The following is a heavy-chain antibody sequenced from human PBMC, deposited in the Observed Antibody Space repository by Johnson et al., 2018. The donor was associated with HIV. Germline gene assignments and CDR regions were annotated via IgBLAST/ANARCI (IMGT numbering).Heavy chain of an antibody. CDR2: LSWNSGSI. V-gene: IGHV3-9*01. D-gene: IGHD5-18*01. CDR1: GFTFDDYA. Sequence: EVQLVESGGGLVQPGRSLRLSCAASGFTFDDYAMHWVRQAPGKGLEWVSGLSWNSGSIGYADSVKGRFTVSRDNSKNTLYLQMNSLRPEDTAVYYCANPDTAMATGAFDIWGQGTMVTVSS. J-gene: IGHJ3*02. CDR3: ANPDTAMATGAFDI.